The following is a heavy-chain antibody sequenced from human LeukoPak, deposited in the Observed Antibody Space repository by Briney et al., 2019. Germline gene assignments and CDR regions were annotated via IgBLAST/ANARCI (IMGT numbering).Heavy chain of an antibody. CDR3: ARVWEPYSSSWYPHQNDAFDI. Sequence: ASVKVSCKASGYTFTSYDINWVRQATGQGLEWMGWMNPNSGNTGYAQKFQGGVTMTRNTSISTAYMELSSLRSEDTAVYYCARVWEPYSSSWYPHQNDAFDIWGQGTMVTVSS. D-gene: IGHD6-13*01. CDR1: GYTFTSYD. CDR2: MNPNSGNT. V-gene: IGHV1-8*01. J-gene: IGHJ3*02.